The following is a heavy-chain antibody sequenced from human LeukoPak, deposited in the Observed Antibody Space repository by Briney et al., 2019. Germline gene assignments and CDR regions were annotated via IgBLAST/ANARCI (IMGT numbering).Heavy chain of an antibody. D-gene: IGHD3-9*01. V-gene: IGHV4-34*01. CDR3: ARGLGYFDWFPRWFDP. Sequence: PSETLSLTCAVYGGSFSGYYWSWIRQPLGKGLEWIGEINHSGSTNYNPSLKSRVTISVDTSKNQFSLKLSSVTAADTAVYYCARGLGYFDWFPRWFDPWGQGTLVTVSS. CDR2: INHSGST. J-gene: IGHJ5*02. CDR1: GGSFSGYY.